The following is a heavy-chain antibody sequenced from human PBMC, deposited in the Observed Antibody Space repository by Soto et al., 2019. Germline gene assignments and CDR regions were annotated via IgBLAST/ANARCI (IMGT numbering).Heavy chain of an antibody. V-gene: IGHV4-31*03. CDR2: TSNSGST. J-gene: IGHJ4*02. Sequence: QVQLQESGPGLVKPSQTMSLTCTVSGGSITSSGYYWSWIRQHPGEGLEWIGFTSNSGSTSYNPSLKIRVTISVDTSSKQFSLNLKSVTAADTAVYYCARGGGSTKVDYLGRGTLVTVSP. CDR1: GGSITSSGYY. CDR3: ARGGGSTKVDY. D-gene: IGHD2-2*01.